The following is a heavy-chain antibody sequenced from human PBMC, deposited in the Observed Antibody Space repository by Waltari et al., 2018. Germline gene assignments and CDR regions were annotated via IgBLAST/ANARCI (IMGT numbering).Heavy chain of an antibody. Sequence: EVQLVESGGALVQPGGSLKLSCAASGLIFSDYAMHWVRQASGKGLGWGGRIRSRTKGDATAYAESVQGRFTISRDDAKNTAYLEMNSLKTDDTAVYYCIRPFEMGIDWGQGTLVIVSS. D-gene: IGHD7-27*01. J-gene: IGHJ4*02. V-gene: IGHV3-73*01. CDR1: GLIFSDYA. CDR3: IRPFEMGID. CDR2: IRSRTKGDAT.